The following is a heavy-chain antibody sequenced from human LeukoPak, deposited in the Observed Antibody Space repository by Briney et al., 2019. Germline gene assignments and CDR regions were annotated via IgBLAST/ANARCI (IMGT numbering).Heavy chain of an antibody. Sequence: GGSLRLSCAASGFTFTTYAMSWVRQAAGKGLEWVSTISGSGGTTSYADSVKGRFTISRDNSRNALYLQMNSLRAEDTAVYYCAKRMSWQTFDFWGQGTLVTVSS. J-gene: IGHJ4*02. CDR2: ISGSGGTT. D-gene: IGHD3-10*01. V-gene: IGHV3-23*01. CDR3: AKRMSWQTFDF. CDR1: GFTFTTYA.